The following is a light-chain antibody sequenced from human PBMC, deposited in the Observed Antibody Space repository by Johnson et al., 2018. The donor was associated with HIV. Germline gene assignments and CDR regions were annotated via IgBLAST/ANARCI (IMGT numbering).Light chain of an antibody. Sequence: QPVLTQPPSVSAAPGQKVTISCSGSSSNVGNNVVSWYQQLPGRAPKLLIYDNDKRPSGIPDRFSGSKSGTSATLGITGLQTGDEADYYCGTWDNSLSAVFGTGTKVTVL. CDR1: SSNVGNNV. CDR2: DND. V-gene: IGLV1-51*01. CDR3: GTWDNSLSAV. J-gene: IGLJ1*01.